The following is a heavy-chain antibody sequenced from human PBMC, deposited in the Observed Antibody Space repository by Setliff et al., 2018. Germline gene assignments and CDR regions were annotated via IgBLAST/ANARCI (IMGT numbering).Heavy chain of an antibody. CDR3: VGAGTYSY. Sequence: PGGSLRLSCAASGLTFSSDAMTWVRQTPGKGLEWVSVISSDGTSIYYADSVKGRFTISRDNSKNTVSLQMNSLRTEDTAVYYCVGAGTYSYWGQGTLVTVSS. J-gene: IGHJ4*02. CDR1: GLTFSSDA. CDR2: ISSDGTSI. V-gene: IGHV3-23*03. D-gene: IGHD3-10*01.